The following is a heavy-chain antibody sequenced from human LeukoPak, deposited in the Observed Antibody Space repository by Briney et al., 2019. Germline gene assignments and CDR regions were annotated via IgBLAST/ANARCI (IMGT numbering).Heavy chain of an antibody. Sequence: PGRSLRLSCAASGFTFSSYGMHWVRQAPGKGLEWVAVIWYDGSNKYYADSVKGRFTISRDNSKNTLYLQMNSLRAEDTAVYYCARVRGCCYTPIDYWGQGTLVTVSS. CDR2: IWYDGSNK. V-gene: IGHV3-33*01. CDR3: ARVRGCCYTPIDY. J-gene: IGHJ4*02. CDR1: GFTFSSYG. D-gene: IGHD2-2*02.